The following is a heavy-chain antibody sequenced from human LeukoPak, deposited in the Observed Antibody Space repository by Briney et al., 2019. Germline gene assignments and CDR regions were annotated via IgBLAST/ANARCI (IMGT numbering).Heavy chain of an antibody. J-gene: IGHJ4*02. CDR1: GFTFSTYA. Sequence: GRSLRLSCAASGFTFSTYAMTWVRQAPGKGLEWVSGISGHAFRTHYADSVKGRFTISRDNSKNTVYLQMNSLRAEDTAVYYCAKDPDYGDYYFDFWGQGTLVTVSS. CDR3: AKDPDYGDYYFDF. V-gene: IGHV3-23*01. D-gene: IGHD4-17*01. CDR2: ISGHAFRT.